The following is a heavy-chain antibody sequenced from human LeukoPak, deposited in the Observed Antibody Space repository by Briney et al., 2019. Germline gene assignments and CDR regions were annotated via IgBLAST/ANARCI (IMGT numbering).Heavy chain of an antibody. J-gene: IGHJ3*02. CDR3: ARGADDYGDAFDI. V-gene: IGHV3-21*01. CDR2: ISSSSSYI. Sequence: GGSLRLSCAASGFTFSSYSMNWVRQAPGKGLEWVSSISSSSSYIYYADSVKGRFTISRDNAKNSLYLQINSLRAEDTAVYYCARGADDYGDAFDIWGQGTMVTVSS. CDR1: GFTFSSYS. D-gene: IGHD4-17*01.